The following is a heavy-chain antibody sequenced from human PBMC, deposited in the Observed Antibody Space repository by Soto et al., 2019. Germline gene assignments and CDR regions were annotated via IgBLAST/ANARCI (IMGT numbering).Heavy chain of an antibody. CDR1: GLTFNNAW. Sequence: EVQLVESGGGLVKPGGSLRLSCVASGLTFNNAWMSWVRQAPGKGLEWIGRIKSKLDGGTTDYGEPAKGRFTISRDDSKSTLYLQMNSLKIEDTAGYYCATVYGDYSLTFQHWGRGSLVAVS. D-gene: IGHD4-17*01. J-gene: IGHJ1*01. CDR3: ATVYGDYSLTFQH. V-gene: IGHV3-15*01. CDR2: IKSKLDGGTT.